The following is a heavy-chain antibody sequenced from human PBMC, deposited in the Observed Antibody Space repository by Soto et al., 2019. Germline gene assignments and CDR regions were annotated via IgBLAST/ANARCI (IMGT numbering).Heavy chain of an antibody. V-gene: IGHV4-39*01. J-gene: IGHJ6*02. Sequence: QLQLQESGPGLVKPSETLSLTCPVSGGSISSSNNYWGWIRQPQGKGLEWIGTIYYSVSTYYNPSLKGRVTISVATSKNQFSLKRTSVTSADTAVYYWARRSGYNFYYNYYGMDVWGQGTTVTVS. CDR3: ARRSGYNFYYNYYGMDV. CDR1: GGSISSSNNY. D-gene: IGHD3-22*01. CDR2: IYYSVST.